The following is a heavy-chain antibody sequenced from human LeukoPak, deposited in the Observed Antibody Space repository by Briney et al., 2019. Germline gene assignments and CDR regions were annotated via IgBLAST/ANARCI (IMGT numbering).Heavy chain of an antibody. CDR2: ISSSSSYI. CDR1: GFTFSSYS. J-gene: IGHJ4*02. Sequence: GGSLRLSCAAPGFTFSSYSMNWVRQAPGKGLEWVSSISSSSSYIYYADSVKGRFTISRDNAKNSLYLQMNSLRAEDTAVYYCAREGYYDSSGYYSKVWYFDYWGQGTLVTVSS. V-gene: IGHV3-21*01. CDR3: AREGYYDSSGYYSKVWYFDY. D-gene: IGHD3-22*01.